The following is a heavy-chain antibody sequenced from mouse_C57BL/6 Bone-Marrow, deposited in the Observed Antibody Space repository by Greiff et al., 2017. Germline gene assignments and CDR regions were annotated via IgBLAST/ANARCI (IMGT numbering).Heavy chain of an antibody. J-gene: IGHJ4*01. CDR2: ISSGSSTI. CDR3: AKDAMDY. CDR1: GFTFSDYG. Sequence: EMNVVESGGGLVKPGGSLKLSCAASGFTFSDYGMHWVRQAPEKGLEWVAYISSGSSTIYYADTVKGRFTISRDNAKNTLFLQMTSLRSEDTAMYYCAKDAMDYWGQGTSVTVSS. V-gene: IGHV5-17*01.